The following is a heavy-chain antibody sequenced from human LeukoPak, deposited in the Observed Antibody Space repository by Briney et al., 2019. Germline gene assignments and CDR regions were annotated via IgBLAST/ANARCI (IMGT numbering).Heavy chain of an antibody. CDR2: IYDTGGT. V-gene: IGHV4-59*11. CDR1: GASISSHY. Sequence: SETLSLTCTVSGASISSHYWSWIRQPPGKGLEWIGYIYDTGGTNYNPFLKSRVTISPDTSKNQFSLNLSSVTAADTAVYYCARGHYYDNSGDYWGQGILVTVSS. J-gene: IGHJ4*02. CDR3: ARGHYYDNSGDY. D-gene: IGHD3-22*01.